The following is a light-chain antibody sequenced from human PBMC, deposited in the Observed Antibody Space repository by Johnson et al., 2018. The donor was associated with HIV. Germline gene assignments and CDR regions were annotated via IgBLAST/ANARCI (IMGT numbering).Light chain of an antibody. CDR2: EDY. J-gene: IGLJ1*01. CDR3: GVWDASLSPHYV. Sequence: QSVLTQPPSVSAAPGQRVNISCSGHSSNIENYFVSWYQQLPGAAPRLLIYEDYKRPSGIPDRFSGSKSGASATLGITGLQTGDEAAYYCGVWDASLSPHYVFGTGPTIPVL. CDR1: SSNIENYF. V-gene: IGLV1-51*02.